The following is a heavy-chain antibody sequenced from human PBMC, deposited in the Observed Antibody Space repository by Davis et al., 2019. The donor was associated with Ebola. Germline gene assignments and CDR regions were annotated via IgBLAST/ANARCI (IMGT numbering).Heavy chain of an antibody. CDR3: AGGAVGIFVT. CDR1: GFTFSSYW. J-gene: IGHJ5*02. CDR2: INSDGSST. Sequence: GESLKISCAASGFTFSSYWMHWVRQAPGKGLGWVSRINSDGSSTSYADSVKGRFTISRDNAKNTLYLQMNSLRAEDTAVYYCAGGAVGIFVTWGQGTLVTVSS. V-gene: IGHV3-74*01. D-gene: IGHD3-3*01.